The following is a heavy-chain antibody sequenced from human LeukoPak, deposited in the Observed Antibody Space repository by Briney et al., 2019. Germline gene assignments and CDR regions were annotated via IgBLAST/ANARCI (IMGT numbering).Heavy chain of an antibody. Sequence: GGSLRLSCVASGFTFTSYGMHWVRQAPGKGLEWVAVSWFAGDTKYYADSVKGRFTISRDNAKNSLYLQMNSLRAEDTAVYYCANVPGIAVAGLDYWGQGTLVTVSS. D-gene: IGHD6-19*01. CDR3: ANVPGIAVAGLDY. CDR2: SWFAGDTK. J-gene: IGHJ4*02. V-gene: IGHV3-33*03. CDR1: GFTFTSYG.